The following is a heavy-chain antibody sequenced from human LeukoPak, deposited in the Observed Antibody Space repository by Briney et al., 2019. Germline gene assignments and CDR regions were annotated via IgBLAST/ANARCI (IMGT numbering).Heavy chain of an antibody. D-gene: IGHD5-18*01. CDR3: ARQVDTTMALPDY. V-gene: IGHV1-18*01. Sequence: ASVKVSCKTPGYTFTSHGVSWVRQAPGQRLEWMGWISTYNYNTNYAQKFRGRVTMTRDTSTSTVYMELRSLRSEDTAIYYCARQVDTTMALPDYWGQGTLVTVSS. J-gene: IGHJ4*02. CDR1: GYTFTSHG. CDR2: ISTYNYNT.